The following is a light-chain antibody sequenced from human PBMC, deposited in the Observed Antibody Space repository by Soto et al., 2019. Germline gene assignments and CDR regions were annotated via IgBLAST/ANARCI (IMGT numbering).Light chain of an antibody. CDR2: EVT. CDR3: SSYAGSTTLV. V-gene: IGLV2-14*01. Sequence: QSALTQPASVSGSPGQSITISCTGTSSDVGVYNYVSWYQQHPGKAPKLMISEVTNRPSGVSNRFSGSKSGNTASLTISGLQADADADYFCSSYAGSTTLVFGIATKLTV. J-gene: IGLJ1*01. CDR1: SSDVGVYNY.